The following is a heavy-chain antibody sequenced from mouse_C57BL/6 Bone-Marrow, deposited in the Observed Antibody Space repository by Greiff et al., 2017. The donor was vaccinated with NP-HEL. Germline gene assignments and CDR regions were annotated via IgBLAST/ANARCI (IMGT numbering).Heavy chain of an antibody. V-gene: IGHV14-4*01. CDR2: IDPENGDT. CDR1: GFNIKDDY. CDR3: TTWLLSWFAY. J-gene: IGHJ3*01. Sequence: EVKLMESGAELVRPGASVKLSCTASGFNIKDDYMHWVKQRPEQGLEWIGWIDPENGDTEYASKFQGKATITADTSSNTAYLQLSSLTSEDTAVYYCTTWLLSWFAYWGQGTLVTVSA. D-gene: IGHD2-3*01.